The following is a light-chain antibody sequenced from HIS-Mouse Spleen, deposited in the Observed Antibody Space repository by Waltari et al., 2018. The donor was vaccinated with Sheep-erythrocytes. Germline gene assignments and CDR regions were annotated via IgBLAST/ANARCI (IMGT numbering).Light chain of an antibody. CDR1: SSDVGGYNY. V-gene: IGLV2-11*01. CDR3: CSYAGSYNHV. Sequence: QSALTQPRSVSGSPGQSVTISCTGTSSDVGGYNYVSWYQQHPGKAPTLMIYDASKRPARVPDRFSGSKSGNTASLTISGLQAEDEADYYCCSYAGSYNHVFATGTKVTVL. J-gene: IGLJ1*01. CDR2: DAS.